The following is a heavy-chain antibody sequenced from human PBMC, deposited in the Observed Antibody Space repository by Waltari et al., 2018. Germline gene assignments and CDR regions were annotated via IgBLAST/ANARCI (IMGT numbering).Heavy chain of an antibody. CDR3: TSEGFDY. CDR2: ISSSSSYI. J-gene: IGHJ4*02. CDR1: GFTFIHHG. V-gene: IGHV3-21*02. Sequence: EVQLLESGGGLVKPGESLRLSCVASGFTFIHHGMAWVRQAPGKGLEWVSSISSSSSYIYYADSVKGRFTISRDNSKNTLYLQMNSLKTEDTAVYYCTSEGFDYWGQGTLVTVSS.